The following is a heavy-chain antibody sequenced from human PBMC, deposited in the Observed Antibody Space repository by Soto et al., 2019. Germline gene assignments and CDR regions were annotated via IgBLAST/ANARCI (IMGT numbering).Heavy chain of an antibody. J-gene: IGHJ4*02. Sequence: QVHLVQSGAEVKKPGASVKVSCKASGYTFTSYGITWVRQAPGQGLEWMGWISAHNGNTDYAQKLQGRVIVTRDTSPSTASMELRSLRSDDTAVYYCAGGGYGDYWGQGALVTVSS. CDR2: ISAHNGNT. CDR1: GYTFTSYG. V-gene: IGHV1-18*01. D-gene: IGHD1-1*01. CDR3: AGGGYGDY.